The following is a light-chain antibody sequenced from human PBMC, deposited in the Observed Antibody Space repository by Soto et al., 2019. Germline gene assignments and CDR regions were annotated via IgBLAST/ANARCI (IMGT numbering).Light chain of an antibody. CDR3: QQYNKWPYT. J-gene: IGKJ2*01. Sequence: EIVMTQSPATLSVSPGERATLSCRASQSVSSNLAWYQQKPGQAPSLLIYGASTRAAGIPARFSGSGSGAEFTLTISGLQSEDFAVYYCQQYNKWPYTFGQGTNLEIK. CDR1: QSVSSN. CDR2: GAS. V-gene: IGKV3-15*01.